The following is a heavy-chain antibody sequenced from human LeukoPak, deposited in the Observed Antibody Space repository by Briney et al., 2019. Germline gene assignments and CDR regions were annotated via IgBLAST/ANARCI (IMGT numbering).Heavy chain of an antibody. CDR3: AKVSSPSGPWYFDY. Sequence: GGSLRLSCAASGFTFSSYGMHWVRQAPGKGLEWVAVISYDGSNKYYADSVKGRFTISSDNSKNTLYLQMNSLRAEDTAVYYCAKVSSPSGPWYFDYWGQGTLVTVSS. D-gene: IGHD6-19*01. CDR1: GFTFSSYG. V-gene: IGHV3-30*18. J-gene: IGHJ4*02. CDR2: ISYDGSNK.